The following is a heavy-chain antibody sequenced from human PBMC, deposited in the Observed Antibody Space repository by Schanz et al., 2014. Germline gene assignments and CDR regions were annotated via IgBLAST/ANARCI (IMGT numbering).Heavy chain of an antibody. V-gene: IGHV3-33*06. Sequence: QVQLVESGGGVVQPGRSLRLSCAASGFTFSSYGMHWVRQAPGKGLEWVAAMSYDGSIKYYGDSVKGRFTISRDNSKNTLYLQKNRLRADDTSMYFCAKVTRRIATPSTPTFINHCNYAMDVWGQGTTVTVSS. CDR2: MSYDGSIK. J-gene: IGHJ6*02. CDR3: AKVTRRIATPSTPTFINHCNYAMDV. D-gene: IGHD6-13*01. CDR1: GFTFSSYG.